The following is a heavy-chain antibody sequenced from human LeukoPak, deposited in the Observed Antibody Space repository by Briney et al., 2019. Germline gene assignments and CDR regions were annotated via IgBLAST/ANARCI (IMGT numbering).Heavy chain of an antibody. Sequence: PGRSLRLSCAASGFTFSSYGMHWVRQAPGKGLEWVAVIWYDGSNKYYADSVKSRLTISRDNSKNTLYLQMNSLRAEDTAVYYCAKESGYCSSTSCFADAFDIWGQGTMVTVSS. D-gene: IGHD2-2*01. V-gene: IGHV3-33*06. CDR2: IWYDGSNK. J-gene: IGHJ3*02. CDR3: AKESGYCSSTSCFADAFDI. CDR1: GFTFSSYG.